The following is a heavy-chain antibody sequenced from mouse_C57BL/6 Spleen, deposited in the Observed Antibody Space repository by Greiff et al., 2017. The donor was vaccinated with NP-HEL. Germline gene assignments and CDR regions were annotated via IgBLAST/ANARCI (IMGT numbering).Heavy chain of an antibody. CDR1: GYTFTNYW. Sequence: VQLQESGAELVRPGTSVKMSCKASGYTFTNYWIGWAKQRPGHGLEWIGDIYPGGGYTNYNEKFKGKATLTADKSSSTAYMQFSSLTSEDSAIYYCARYGDYASMDYWGQGTSVTVSS. V-gene: IGHV1-63*01. CDR3: ARYGDYASMDY. CDR2: IYPGGGYT. D-gene: IGHD2-4*01. J-gene: IGHJ4*01.